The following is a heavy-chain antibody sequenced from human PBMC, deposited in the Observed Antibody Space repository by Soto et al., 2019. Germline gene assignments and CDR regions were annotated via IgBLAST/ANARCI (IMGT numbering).Heavy chain of an antibody. J-gene: IGHJ6*02. Sequence: QVQLVQSGAEVKKPGSSVKVSCKASGGTFSSYAISWVRQAPGQGLEWMGGIIPIFGTANYAQKFQGRVTITADESTSTAYMELSSLRPEDTAVYYCARGGRAPGDIVLVPSYYYGMDVWGQGTTVTVSS. D-gene: IGHD2-2*01. V-gene: IGHV1-69*12. CDR1: GGTFSSYA. CDR2: IIPIFGTA. CDR3: ARGGRAPGDIVLVPSYYYGMDV.